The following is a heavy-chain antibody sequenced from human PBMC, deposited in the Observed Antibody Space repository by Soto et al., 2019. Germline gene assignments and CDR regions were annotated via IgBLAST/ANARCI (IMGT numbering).Heavy chain of an antibody. J-gene: IGHJ5*02. CDR2: IKNAARSYST. V-gene: IGHV3-72*01. CDR1: GFTLSNHY. Sequence: EVQLVESGGALVQPGGSLRLSCVASGFTLSNHYMDWVRQAPGKGLEWIGLIKNAARSYSTEHAASVKGRFTISRDDSKNTLYLQMNRLRTEDTDVYYCADLTWSGSYLPWGQGTLVTVSS. CDR3: ADLTWSGSYLP. D-gene: IGHD3-3*01.